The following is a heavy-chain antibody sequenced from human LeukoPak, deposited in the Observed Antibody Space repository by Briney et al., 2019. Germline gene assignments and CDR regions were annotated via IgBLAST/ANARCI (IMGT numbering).Heavy chain of an antibody. D-gene: IGHD5/OR15-5a*01. V-gene: IGHV4-39*07. CDR2: IYYGGTT. CDR3: ARASPSAGVYIDQVDDAFDI. CDR1: GGSISTSPYY. Sequence: SEALSLTCTVSGGSISTSPYYWGWVRQPPGKGLEWLGSIYYGGTTLCRLALNSRVILSIDISNIQLSLKLSSVTAAHTVLYYCARASPSAGVYIDQVDDAFDIWGQGTMVTVSS. J-gene: IGHJ3*02.